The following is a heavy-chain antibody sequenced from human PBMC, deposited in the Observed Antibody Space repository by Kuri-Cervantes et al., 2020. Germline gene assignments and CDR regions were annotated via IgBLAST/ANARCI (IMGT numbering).Heavy chain of an antibody. D-gene: IGHD3-10*01. CDR2: ISTDGSST. CDR1: GFTFTTYW. Sequence: GGSLRLSCAASGFTFTTYWMHWVRQAPGKGLVWVSRISTDGSSTSYADSVKGRFTISRDNAKNTLYLQMNSLRAEDTAVYYCARARLLWFGELSGAFDYWGQGTLVTVSS. J-gene: IGHJ4*02. V-gene: IGHV3-74*01. CDR3: ARARLLWFGELSGAFDY.